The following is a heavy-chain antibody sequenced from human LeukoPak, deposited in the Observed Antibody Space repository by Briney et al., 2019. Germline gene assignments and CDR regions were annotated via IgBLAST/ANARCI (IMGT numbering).Heavy chain of an antibody. CDR1: GYTFTSYG. J-gene: IGHJ4*02. CDR3: ARDLEHCRNIICSNSAY. CDR2: ISAYNGNT. D-gene: IGHD2-2*01. V-gene: IGHV1-18*01. Sequence: GASVKFSCKASGYTFTSYGISWVRQAPGQGLEWMGWISAYNGNTNYAQKLQGRVTMTTDTSTSTAYMELRSLRSDDTAVYYCARDLEHCRNIICSNSAYWGQGTLVTVSS.